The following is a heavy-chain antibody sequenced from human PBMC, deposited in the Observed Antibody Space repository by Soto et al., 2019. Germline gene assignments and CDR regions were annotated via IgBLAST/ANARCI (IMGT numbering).Heavy chain of an antibody. Sequence: PVGSLRLSCAASGFTFSTYPMNWVRQAPGKGLEWVTGISGSGISTYYADSVKGRFTISRDNSKNTVFLQMNSLRAEDTALYYCVKFPMITAYYYYYDMDVWGLGTTVTVSS. J-gene: IGHJ6*02. V-gene: IGHV3-23*01. CDR3: VKFPMITAYYYYYDMDV. CDR2: ISGSGIST. CDR1: GFTFSTYP. D-gene: IGHD3-16*01.